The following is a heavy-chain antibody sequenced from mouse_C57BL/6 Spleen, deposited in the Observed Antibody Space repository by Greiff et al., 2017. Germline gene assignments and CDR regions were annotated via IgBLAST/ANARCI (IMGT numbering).Heavy chain of an antibody. V-gene: IGHV1-85*01. CDR2: IYPRDGST. CDR1: GYTFTSYD. D-gene: IGHD2-4*01. J-gene: IGHJ4*01. CDR3: ARRGGYDYGGRMDY. Sequence: QVQLKQSGPELVKPGASVKLSCKASGYTFTSYDINWVKQRPGQGLEWIGWIYPRDGSTKYNEKFKGKATLTVDTSSSTAYMELHSLTSEDSAVYFWARRGGYDYGGRMDYWGQGTSVTVSS.